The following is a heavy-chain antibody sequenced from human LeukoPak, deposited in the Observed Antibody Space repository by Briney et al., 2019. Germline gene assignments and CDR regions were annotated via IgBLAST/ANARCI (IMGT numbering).Heavy chain of an antibody. CDR1: GFTFGDYA. D-gene: IGHD3-9*01. CDR2: IRSKAYGGTT. J-gene: IGHJ5*02. Sequence: PGGSLRLSCTASGFTFGDYAMNWFRPAPGRGLEWVGFIRSKAYGGTTEYAASVKGRFTISRDDSKSIAYLQRNSLKTEDTAVYYCRRDFRDDILDRGDPWGQGTLVTVSS. V-gene: IGHV3-49*03. CDR3: RRDFRDDILDRGDP.